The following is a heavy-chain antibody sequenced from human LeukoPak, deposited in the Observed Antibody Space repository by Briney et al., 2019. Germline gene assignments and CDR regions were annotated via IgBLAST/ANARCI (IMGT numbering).Heavy chain of an antibody. CDR1: GGTISGTNW. CDR3: SRESGPYSPFGF. Sequence: SETLSLTCGVSGGTISGTNWWSWVRQPPGQGLEWIGEISLRGLTNYHPSLRSRLTMSLDESKHQVALILTSVTAADTAVYYCSRESGPYSPFGFWGQGTLVSVHS. J-gene: IGHJ4*02. CDR2: ISLRGLT. D-gene: IGHD2-15*01. V-gene: IGHV4-4*02.